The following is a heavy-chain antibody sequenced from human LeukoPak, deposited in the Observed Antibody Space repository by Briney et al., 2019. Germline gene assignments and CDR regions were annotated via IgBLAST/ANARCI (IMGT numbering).Heavy chain of an antibody. D-gene: IGHD5-24*01. CDR1: GDSVSSGGSS. V-gene: IGHV4-30-2*01. J-gene: IGHJ4*02. CDR2: IYHSGST. CDR3: ANYRGAFDY. Sequence: SETLSLTCAVSGDSVSSGGSSWSWLRQPPGKGLEWIGCIYHSGSTYYNPSLKSRITISVDRSNNQFSLKLSSVTAADTAVYYCANYRGAFDYWGQGTLVTVSS.